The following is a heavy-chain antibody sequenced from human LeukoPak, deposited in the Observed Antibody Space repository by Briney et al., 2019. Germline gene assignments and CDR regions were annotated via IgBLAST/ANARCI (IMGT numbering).Heavy chain of an antibody. V-gene: IGHV3-20*04. J-gene: IGHJ5*02. D-gene: IGHD3-10*01. CDR1: GFTFDDYG. CDR2: INWNGGST. Sequence: GGSLRLSCAASGFTFDDYGMSWVRQAPGKGLEWVSGINWNGGSTGYADSVKGRFTISRDNAKNSLYLQMNSLRAEDTALYYCARAGGDYYGSGSYQSRFDPWGQGTLVTVSS. CDR3: ARAGGDYYGSGSYQSRFDP.